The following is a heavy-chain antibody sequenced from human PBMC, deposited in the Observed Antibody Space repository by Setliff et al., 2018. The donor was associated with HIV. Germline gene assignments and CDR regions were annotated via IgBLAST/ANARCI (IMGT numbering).Heavy chain of an antibody. CDR3: ARVSPDYGSGYLY. D-gene: IGHD3-10*01. CDR1: GYKFNIFG. Sequence: ASVKVSCKTSGYKFNIFGVSWVRQAPGQGLEWMGWISGNNRITYYAQNFQSRVTLTMDISSSTGYMELRNLRSDDTAIYYCARVSPDYGSGYLYWGQGTLVTVSS. CDR2: ISGNNRIT. J-gene: IGHJ4*02. V-gene: IGHV1-18*01.